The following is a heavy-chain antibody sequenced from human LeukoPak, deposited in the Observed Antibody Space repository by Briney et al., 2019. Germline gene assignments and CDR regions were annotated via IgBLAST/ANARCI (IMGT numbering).Heavy chain of an antibody. CDR3: ARRGYSYGLGYYFDY. J-gene: IGHJ4*02. V-gene: IGHV4-59*08. CDR2: IYYSGST. Sequence: SETLSLTCTVSGGSISSYYWSWIRQPPGKGLERIGYIYYSGSTNYNPSLKSRVTISVDTSKNQFSLKLSSVTAADTAVYYCARRGYSYGLGYYFDYWGQGTLVTVSS. CDR1: GGSISSYY. D-gene: IGHD5-18*01.